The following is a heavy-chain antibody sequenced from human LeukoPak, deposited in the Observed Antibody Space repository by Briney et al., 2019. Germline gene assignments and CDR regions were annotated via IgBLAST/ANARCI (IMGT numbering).Heavy chain of an antibody. D-gene: IGHD2-2*01. Sequence: GGSLRLSCAASGFTFSSYAMSWVRQAPGKGLEWVSAISGSGGSTYYADSVKGRFTISRDNSKNTLYLQMNSLRAEDTAVYYCARRAIKNYYYGMDVWGQGTTVTVSS. CDR1: GFTFSSYA. CDR3: ARRAIKNYYYGMDV. J-gene: IGHJ6*02. V-gene: IGHV3-23*01. CDR2: ISGSGGST.